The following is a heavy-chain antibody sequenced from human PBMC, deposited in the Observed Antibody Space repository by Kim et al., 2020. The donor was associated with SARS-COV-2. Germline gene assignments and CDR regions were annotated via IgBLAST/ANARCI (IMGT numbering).Heavy chain of an antibody. V-gene: IGHV3-23*01. Sequence: GGSLRLSCAASGFTFSSYAMSWVRQAPGKGLEWVSAISGSGGSTYYADSVKGRFTISRDNSKNTLYLQMNSLRAEDTAVYYCANYYYDSSGLIPYYYYGMDVWGQGTTVTVSS. D-gene: IGHD3-22*01. CDR1: GFTFSSYA. CDR2: ISGSGGST. CDR3: ANYYYDSSGLIPYYYYGMDV. J-gene: IGHJ6*02.